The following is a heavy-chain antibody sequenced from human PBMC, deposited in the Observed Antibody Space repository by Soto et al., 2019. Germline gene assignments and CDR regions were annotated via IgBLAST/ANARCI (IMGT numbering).Heavy chain of an antibody. J-gene: IGHJ4*02. D-gene: IGHD3-22*01. Sequence: QVQLVESGGGVVQPGRSLRLSCAASGFTFSSYGMHWVRQAPGKGLEWVAVISYDGSNEYYADSVKGRFTISRDNSKNTLYLQMNSLRAEDTAVYYCARDQGTYYYASSAYFGPHDYWGQGTLVTVSS. CDR2: ISYDGSNE. CDR1: GFTFSSYG. V-gene: IGHV3-30*19. CDR3: ARDQGTYYYASSAYFGPHDY.